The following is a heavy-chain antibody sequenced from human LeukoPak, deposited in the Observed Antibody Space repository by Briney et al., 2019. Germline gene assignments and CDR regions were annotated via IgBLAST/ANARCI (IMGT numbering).Heavy chain of an antibody. D-gene: IGHD1/OR15-1a*01. CDR1: GFTFSNYG. Sequence: GGSLRLSCAASGFTFSNYGMHWVRQAPGKGLEWFTVIWSDGSIKYYADSVKGRFTISRDNSKNTLYLQMNSLRAEDTAVYYCARDKREQRTYDYWGQGTLVTVSS. J-gene: IGHJ4*02. CDR2: IWSDGSIK. V-gene: IGHV3-33*01. CDR3: ARDKREQRTYDY.